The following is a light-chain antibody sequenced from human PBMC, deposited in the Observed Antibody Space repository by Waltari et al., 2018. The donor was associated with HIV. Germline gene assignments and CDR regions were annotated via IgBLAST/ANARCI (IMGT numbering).Light chain of an antibody. Sequence: QSVMTQPPSASGTPGQSVTISCSGSSSNIGNNPVNWYQQLPGTAPKLLIYTNNQRPSGVPDRFSGSSSGAERYLTISSLQSEDEADYYCQTWGTGIVVFGGGTKLTVL. CDR3: QTWGTGIVV. J-gene: IGLJ2*01. CDR2: TNN. V-gene: IGLV1-44*01. CDR1: SSNIGNNP.